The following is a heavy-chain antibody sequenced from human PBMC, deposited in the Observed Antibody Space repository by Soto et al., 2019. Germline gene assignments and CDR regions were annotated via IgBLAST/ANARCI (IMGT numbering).Heavy chain of an antibody. V-gene: IGHV4-39*01. Sequence: SETLSLTCTVSGGSVTNSSYYWGWIRQSPGKGLEWIGSVYYRGRSYSKSSVKSRVTISVDTSKNRFSLSLNSVTASDTAVYFCVSQRTTVPTQAYFDYWGPGALVTVSS. J-gene: IGHJ4*02. CDR2: VYYRGRS. CDR3: VSQRTTVPTQAYFDY. CDR1: GGSVTNSSYY. D-gene: IGHD4-17*01.